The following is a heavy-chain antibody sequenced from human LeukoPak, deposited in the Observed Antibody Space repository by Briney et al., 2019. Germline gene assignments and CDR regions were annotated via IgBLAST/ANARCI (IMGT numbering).Heavy chain of an antibody. D-gene: IGHD1-26*01. CDR2: ISYDGSNK. J-gene: IGHJ3*02. CDR3: ARVGSGSYFLDGFDI. Sequence: PGGSLRLSCAASGFTFSSYGMHWVRQAPGKGLEWVAVISYDGSNKYYADSVKGRFTISRDNSKNTLYLQMNSLRAEDTAVYYCARVGSGSYFLDGFDIWGQGTMVTVSS. CDR1: GFTFSSYG. V-gene: IGHV3-30*03.